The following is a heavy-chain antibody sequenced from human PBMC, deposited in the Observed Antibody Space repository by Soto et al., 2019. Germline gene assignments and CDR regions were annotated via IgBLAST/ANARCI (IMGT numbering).Heavy chain of an antibody. CDR3: VRKTGGYYPYDD. J-gene: IGHJ4*02. CDR2: ISSRGRT. Sequence: QVQLRESGPGLVKPSDTLSLTCVVSGYSISGDNWWGWIRQPPGKGLEWIGYISSRGRTHYNPSLMSRLTMSVDTSKNQVSLRLRSVTAVDTSMYYCVRKTGGYYPYDDWGQGTLVTVSS. CDR1: GYSISGDNW. D-gene: IGHD3-3*01. V-gene: IGHV4-28*01.